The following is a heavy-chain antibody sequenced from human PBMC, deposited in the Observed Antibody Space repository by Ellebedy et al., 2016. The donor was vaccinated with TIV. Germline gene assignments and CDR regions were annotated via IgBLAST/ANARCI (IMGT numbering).Heavy chain of an antibody. V-gene: IGHV4-34*01. J-gene: IGHJ5*02. CDR1: GGSFSGYY. Sequence: SETLSLTXAVYGGSFSGYYWSWIRQPPGKGLEWIGEINHSGSTNYNPSLKSRVTISVDTSKNQFSLKLSSVTAADTAVYYCARGPLYCSSTSCYTTWFNPWGQGTLVTVSS. CDR2: INHSGST. CDR3: ARGPLYCSSTSCYTTWFNP. D-gene: IGHD2-2*02.